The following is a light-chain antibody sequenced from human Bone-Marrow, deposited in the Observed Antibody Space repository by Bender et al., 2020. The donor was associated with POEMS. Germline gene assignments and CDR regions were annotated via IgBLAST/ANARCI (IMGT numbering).Light chain of an antibody. CDR1: SSDVGAFNF. V-gene: IGLV2-11*01. Sequence: QSALTQPRSVCGSPGQSVTISCTGSSSDVGAFNFVSWYQQHPGKAPKLIIYDVNERSSGVPYRFSGSKSGNTASMTISGLQAEDEADYYCCSHAGDYIFDFETGSKVTVL. J-gene: IGLJ1*01. CDR2: DVN. CDR3: CSHAGDYIFD.